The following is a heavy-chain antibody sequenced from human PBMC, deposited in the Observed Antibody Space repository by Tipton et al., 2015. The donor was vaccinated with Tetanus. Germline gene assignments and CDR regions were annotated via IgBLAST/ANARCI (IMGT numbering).Heavy chain of an antibody. Sequence: CAASGFTFSSYAMHWVRQAPGKGLEWVAVISYDGSNKYYADSVKGRFTISRDNSKNTLYLQMNSLRAEDTAVYYCAKASGLLWFGELRGDWYFDLWGRGPLVTVSS. CDR1: GFTFSSYA. CDR3: AKASGLLWFGELRGDWYFDL. V-gene: IGHV3-30-3*01. D-gene: IGHD3-10*01. J-gene: IGHJ2*01. CDR2: ISYDGSNK.